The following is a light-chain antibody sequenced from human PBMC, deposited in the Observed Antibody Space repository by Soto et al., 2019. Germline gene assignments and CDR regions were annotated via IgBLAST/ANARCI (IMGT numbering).Light chain of an antibody. J-gene: IGLJ3*02. Sequence: QPVLTRSSSASASLGSSVKLTCTLSSGHSSYIIAWHQQQPGKAPRYLMKLEGSGSYNKGSGVPDRFSGSSSGADRYLTISNLQFEEEADYYCETWDRNTRVFGGGTKLTVL. CDR3: ETWDRNTRV. V-gene: IGLV4-60*02. CDR1: SGHSSYI. CDR2: LEGSGSY.